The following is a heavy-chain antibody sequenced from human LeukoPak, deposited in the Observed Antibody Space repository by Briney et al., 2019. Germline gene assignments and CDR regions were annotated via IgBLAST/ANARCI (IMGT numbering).Heavy chain of an antibody. J-gene: IGHJ4*02. CDR2: MNPNSGNT. Sequence: ASVKVSCKASGYTFTSYDINWVRQATGQGLEWMGWMNPNSGNTGYAQKFQGRVTMTRNTSISTAYMELSSLRSEDTAVYYCARAYYDFWSGYFSTRPFDYWGQGTLVTVSS. D-gene: IGHD3-3*01. CDR3: ARAYYDFWSGYFSTRPFDY. CDR1: GYTFTSYD. V-gene: IGHV1-8*01.